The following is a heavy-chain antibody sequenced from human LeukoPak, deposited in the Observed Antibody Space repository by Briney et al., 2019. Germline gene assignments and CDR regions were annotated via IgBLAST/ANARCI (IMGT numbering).Heavy chain of an antibody. V-gene: IGHV1-69*13. CDR2: IIPIFGTA. CDR3: AGATYYYDSSGSDAFDI. Sequence: SVKVSCKASGGTFSSYAISWVRQAPGQGLEWMGGIIPIFGTANYAQKFQGRVTITADESTSTAYMELSSLRSEDTAVYYCAGATYYYDSSGSDAFDIWGQGTMVTVSS. J-gene: IGHJ3*02. CDR1: GGTFSSYA. D-gene: IGHD3-22*01.